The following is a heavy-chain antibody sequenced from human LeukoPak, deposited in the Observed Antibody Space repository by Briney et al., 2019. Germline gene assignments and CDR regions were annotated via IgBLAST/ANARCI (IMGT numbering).Heavy chain of an antibody. Sequence: GASVKVSCKASGYTFTSYGISWVRQAPGQGLEWVGWISAYNGNTNYAQKLQGRVTMTTDTSTSTAYMELRSLRSDDTAVYYCARDYVGHDYGDHGESDYWGQGTLVTVSS. V-gene: IGHV1-18*01. J-gene: IGHJ4*02. D-gene: IGHD4-17*01. CDR2: ISAYNGNT. CDR3: ARDYVGHDYGDHGESDY. CDR1: GYTFTSYG.